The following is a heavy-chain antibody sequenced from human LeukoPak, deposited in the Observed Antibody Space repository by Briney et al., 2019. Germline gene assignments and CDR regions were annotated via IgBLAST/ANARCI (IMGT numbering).Heavy chain of an antibody. CDR2: IIPIFGTA. V-gene: IGHV1-69*13. J-gene: IGHJ4*02. D-gene: IGHD3-3*01. CDR1: GGTFISYV. CDR3: ARDHLQYYDFWSGYRAPGDY. Sequence: SVKVSCKTSGGTFISYVISWVRQAPGQGLEWMGGIIPIFGTANYAQKFQGRVTITADESTSTAYMELSRLRSDDTAVYYCARDHLQYYDFWSGYRAPGDYWGQGTLVTVSS.